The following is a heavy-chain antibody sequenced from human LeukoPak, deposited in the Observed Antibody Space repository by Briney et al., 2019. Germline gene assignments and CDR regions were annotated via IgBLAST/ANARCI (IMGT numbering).Heavy chain of an antibody. D-gene: IGHD6-19*01. Sequence: GGSLRLSCVVSGFIFDSYAMHWVRQAPRKGLEWVAGLWYDGSNENYADSVKGRFTISRDNSKNTVYLQMNSLRAEDTALYKGSGWLRQVYFQHWGQGTQVTVSS. CDR2: LWYDGSNE. J-gene: IGHJ1*01. V-gene: IGHV3-33*01. CDR3: SGWLRQVYFQH. CDR1: GFIFDSYA.